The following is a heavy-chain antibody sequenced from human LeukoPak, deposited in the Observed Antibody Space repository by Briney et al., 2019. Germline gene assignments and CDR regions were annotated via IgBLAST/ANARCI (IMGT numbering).Heavy chain of an antibody. CDR2: IYYSGST. V-gene: IGHV4-59*01. D-gene: IGHD5-24*01. CDR3: ARAPRDGYNDY. CDR1: GGSISSYY. J-gene: IGHJ4*02. Sequence: SETLSLTCTVSGGSISSYYWSWIRQPPGKGLEWIGYIYYSGSTNYNPSLKSRVTISVDTSKNQFFLKLSSVTAADTAVYYCARAPRDGYNDYWGQGTLVTVSS.